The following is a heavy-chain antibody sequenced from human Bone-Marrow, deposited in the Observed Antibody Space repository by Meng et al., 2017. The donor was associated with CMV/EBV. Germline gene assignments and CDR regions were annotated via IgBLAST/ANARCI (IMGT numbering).Heavy chain of an antibody. Sequence: ASVKVSCKASGYTFTTYDINWVRQATGQGLEWMGWMNPNSGNTDYAQKFQGRVTITRNTSISKAYMELSSLRSENTAVYYGAREGQDYSNNVKTNYGTDVWGQGTKVTVSS. CDR2: MNPNSGNT. V-gene: IGHV1-8*03. J-gene: IGHJ6*02. CDR1: GYTFTTYD. D-gene: IGHD4-11*01. CDR3: AREGQDYSNNVKTNYGTDV.